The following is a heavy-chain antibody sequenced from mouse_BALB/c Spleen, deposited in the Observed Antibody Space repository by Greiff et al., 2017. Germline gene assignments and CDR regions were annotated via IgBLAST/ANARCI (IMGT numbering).Heavy chain of an antibody. CDR2: ISYSGST. D-gene: IGHD1-1*01. Sequence: EVQLVESGPGLVKPSQSLSLTCTVTGYSITSDYAWNWIRQFPGNKLEWMGYISYSGSTSYNPSLKSRISITRDTSKNQFFLQLNSVTTEDTATYYCARDYYGSSYYYAMDYWGQGTSVTVSS. J-gene: IGHJ4*01. CDR1: GYSITSDYA. CDR3: ARDYYGSSYYYAMDY. V-gene: IGHV3-2*02.